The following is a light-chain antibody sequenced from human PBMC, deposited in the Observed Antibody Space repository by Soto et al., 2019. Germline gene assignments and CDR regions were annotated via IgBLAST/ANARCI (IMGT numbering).Light chain of an antibody. CDR1: QTITRN. V-gene: IGKV3-11*01. J-gene: IGKJ1*01. CDR3: QQRSNWPRT. Sequence: EIVMTQSPATLSLSPGERATLSCRASQTITRNLAWYQQNPGQAPRLLIYGASNRATGIPARFSGSGSGTDFTLTISSLEPEDFAVYYCQQRSNWPRTFGQGTKVDIK. CDR2: GAS.